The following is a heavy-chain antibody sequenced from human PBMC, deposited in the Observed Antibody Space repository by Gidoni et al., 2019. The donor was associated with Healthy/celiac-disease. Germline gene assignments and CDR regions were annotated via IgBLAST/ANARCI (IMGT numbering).Heavy chain of an antibody. V-gene: IGHV4-39*07. D-gene: IGHD3-10*01. Sequence: QLQLQESGPGLVKPSETLSLTGTVSGGSISSSSYYWGWIRQPPGKGLEWIGSTYYSGSTYYNPSLKSRVTISVDTSKNQFSLKLSSVTAADTAVYYCASDYYGSGKLTIFDYWGQGTLVTVSS. CDR2: TYYSGST. J-gene: IGHJ4*02. CDR1: GGSISSSSYY. CDR3: ASDYYGSGKLTIFDY.